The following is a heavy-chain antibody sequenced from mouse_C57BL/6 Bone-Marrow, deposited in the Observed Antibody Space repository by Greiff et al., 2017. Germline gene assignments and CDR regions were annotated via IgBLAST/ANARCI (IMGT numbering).Heavy chain of an antibody. CDR3: SLFFGSSYDYFDY. CDR1: GYTFTSYW. CDR2: IHPSDSDT. V-gene: IGHV1-74*01. Sequence: QVQLQQPGAELVKPGASVKVSCKASGYTFTSYWMHWVKQRPGQGLEWIGRIHPSDSDTNYNQKFKGKATLTVDKSSSTAYMQLSSLTSEDSAVYYCSLFFGSSYDYFDYWGQGTTLTVSS. D-gene: IGHD1-1*01. J-gene: IGHJ2*01.